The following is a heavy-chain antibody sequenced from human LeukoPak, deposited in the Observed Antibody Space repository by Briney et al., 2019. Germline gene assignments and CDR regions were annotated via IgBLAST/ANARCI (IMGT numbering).Heavy chain of an antibody. CDR3: ARDRDIVVVPAAEYYYYGMDV. V-gene: IGHV4-34*01. Sequence: SETLSLTCAVYGGSFSGYYWSWIRQPPGKGLEWIGEINHSGSTNYNPSLKSRVTISVDTSKNQFSLKLSSVTAADTAVYYCARDRDIVVVPAAEYYYYGMDVWGQGTTVTVSS. CDR2: INHSGST. CDR1: GGSFSGYY. J-gene: IGHJ6*02. D-gene: IGHD2-2*01.